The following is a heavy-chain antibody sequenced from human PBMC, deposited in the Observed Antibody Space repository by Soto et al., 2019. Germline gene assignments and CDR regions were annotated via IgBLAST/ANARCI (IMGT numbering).Heavy chain of an antibody. CDR3: ASSSGYYLDY. CDR2: IYYSGST. Sequence: PSETLSLTCTVSGGSISSSSYYWGWIRQPPGKGLEWIGSIYYSGSTYYNPSLKSRVTISVDTSKNQFSLKLSSVTAADTAVYYCASSSGYYLDYWGQGTLVTVS. V-gene: IGHV4-39*01. D-gene: IGHD3-22*01. CDR1: GGSISSSSYY. J-gene: IGHJ4*02.